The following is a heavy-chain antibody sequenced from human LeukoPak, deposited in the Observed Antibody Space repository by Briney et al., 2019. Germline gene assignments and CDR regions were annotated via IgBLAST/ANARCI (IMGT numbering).Heavy chain of an antibody. V-gene: IGHV4-30-4*08. CDR2: IYYSGST. CDR3: ARENYDILAGTN. CDR1: GGSISSGDYY. J-gene: IGHJ4*02. D-gene: IGHD3-9*01. Sequence: SETLSLTCTVSGGSISSGDYYWSWIRQPPGKGLEWIGYIYYSGSTYYNPSLKSRLTISVDTSKNQFSLKLSSVTAAGTAVYYCARENYDILAGTNWGQGTLVTVSS.